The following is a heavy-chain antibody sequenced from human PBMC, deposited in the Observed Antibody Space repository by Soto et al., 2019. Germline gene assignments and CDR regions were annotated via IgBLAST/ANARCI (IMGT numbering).Heavy chain of an antibody. V-gene: IGHV3-74*01. CDR2: IDNHGSGT. CDR1: GLTFTNYR. J-gene: IGHJ4*02. CDR3: GSVFEY. Sequence: EVQLVESGGDLVQPGGSLRLSCVVSGLTFTNYRMHWVRQVPGKGLVWVSRIDNHGSGTSYADSVKGRFTISRDNAKNTLYLQMNSLRAEDTAVYYCGSVFEYWGQGALVTVSS.